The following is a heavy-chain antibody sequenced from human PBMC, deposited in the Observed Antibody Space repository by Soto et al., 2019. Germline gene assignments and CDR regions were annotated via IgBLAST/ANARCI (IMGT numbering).Heavy chain of an antibody. CDR2: IYYTGST. Sequence: QVQLQESGPGLVKPSETLSLTCTVSGGSFSTYYWRWIRQPPGKGLEWIGYIYYTGSTHYNPSLKSRVSTSLDTSKNHFSLQPTSVTAADTAVYYCARDKGGWPDYWGQGTLVTVSS. J-gene: IGHJ4*02. V-gene: IGHV4-59*01. CDR3: ARDKGGWPDY. CDR1: GGSFSTYY. D-gene: IGHD1-26*01.